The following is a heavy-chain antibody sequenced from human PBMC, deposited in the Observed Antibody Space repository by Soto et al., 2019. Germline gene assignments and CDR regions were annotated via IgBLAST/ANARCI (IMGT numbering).Heavy chain of an antibody. V-gene: IGHV3-30-3*01. D-gene: IGHD6-19*01. CDR2: ISYDGSNK. CDR3: ASEQWLMYFY. CDR1: GFTFSSYA. Sequence: QVQLVESGGGVVQPGRSLRLSCAASGFTFSSYAMHWVRQAPGKGLEWVAVISYDGSNKYYADSVKGRFTISRDNSKNTLYLQMNSLRAEDTAVYYCASEQWLMYFYWGQGTLVTVSS. J-gene: IGHJ4*02.